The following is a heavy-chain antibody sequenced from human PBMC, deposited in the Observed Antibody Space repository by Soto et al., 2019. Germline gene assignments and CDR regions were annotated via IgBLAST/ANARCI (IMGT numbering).Heavy chain of an antibody. D-gene: IGHD2-8*01. CDR3: ARGEVYGNFDY. CDR2: IKQDGSEK. CDR1: GFTFSRFW. Sequence: GGSLRLSCAASGFTFSRFWMTWVRQAPGKGLKWMANIKQDGSEKYHVDSVKGRFTITRDNAKNSLYLQLNSLRAEDTAVYYCARGEVYGNFDYWGQGTLVTVSS. V-gene: IGHV3-7*01. J-gene: IGHJ4*02.